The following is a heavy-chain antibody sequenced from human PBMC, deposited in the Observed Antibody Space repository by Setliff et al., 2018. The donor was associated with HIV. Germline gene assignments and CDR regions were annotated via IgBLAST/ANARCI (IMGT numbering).Heavy chain of an antibody. J-gene: IGHJ4*02. CDR1: GGSITSGNYF. Sequence: PSETLSLTCTVSGGSITSGNYFWTWIRQPAGKGLEWIGHIYTDGSTNYNPSFRSRVTISVDSSKNQFSLNLNSLTATDTAVYYCARGSCFNTGCLDSWGQGALVTVSS. D-gene: IGHD2-2*01. CDR2: IYTDGST. CDR3: ARGSCFNTGCLDS. V-gene: IGHV4-61*09.